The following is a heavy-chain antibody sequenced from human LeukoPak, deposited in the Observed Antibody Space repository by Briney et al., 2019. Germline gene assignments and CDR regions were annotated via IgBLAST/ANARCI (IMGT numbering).Heavy chain of an antibody. CDR1: GGSISSYY. CDR2: IYYSGST. Sequence: PSETLSLTCTVSGGSISSYYWSWIRQPPGKGLEWIGYIYYSGSTNYNPSLKSRVTISVYTSKNQFSLKLSSVTAADTAVYYCARHMGLGYTYFYPYFDYWGQGTLVTVSS. J-gene: IGHJ4*01. D-gene: IGHD1-1*01. CDR3: ARHMGLGYTYFYPYFDY. V-gene: IGHV4-59*08.